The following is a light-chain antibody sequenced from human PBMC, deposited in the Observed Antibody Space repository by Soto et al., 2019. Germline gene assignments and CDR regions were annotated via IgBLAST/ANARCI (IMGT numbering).Light chain of an antibody. V-gene: IGKV1-5*03. CDR3: QQYNGYPWT. CDR2: KAS. CDR1: QSLNDW. J-gene: IGKJ1*01. Sequence: DIQVTQSPSTLSASVGDRVTITCRASQSLNDWLAWYQQKPGKAPKLLIYKASGLESGVPSRFSGSGSETEFTLTISSLQPDDFATYYCQQYNGYPWTFGQGTKVEIK.